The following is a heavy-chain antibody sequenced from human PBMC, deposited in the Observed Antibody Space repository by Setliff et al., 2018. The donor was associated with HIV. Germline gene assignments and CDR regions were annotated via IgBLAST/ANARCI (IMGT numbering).Heavy chain of an antibody. CDR2: IANSGGYT. CDR3: TRHEYWVAGSSLGFDY. CDR1: GFTFSNYA. Sequence: PGGSLRLSCAASGFTFSNYAMSWVRQAPEKGLEWVSAIANSGGYTYHADSVKGRFTISRDDSKNTLYLQMNSLKVEDTAVYYCTRHEYWVAGSSLGFDYWGQGTLVTVSS. J-gene: IGHJ4*02. D-gene: IGHD6-19*01. V-gene: IGHV3-23*01.